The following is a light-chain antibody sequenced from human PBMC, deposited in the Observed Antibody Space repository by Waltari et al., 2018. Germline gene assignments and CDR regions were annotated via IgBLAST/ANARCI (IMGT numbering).Light chain of an antibody. CDR2: GAS. Sequence: ETVLTQSPGTLSLSPGEGAALSCRASQIVISGSVAWYQHKPGQAPRLLIYGASNRATGIPDRFSGSGSGTEFTLTISSLEPEDFAIYYCQQYSGSPRTFGQGTKVEIK. J-gene: IGKJ1*01. V-gene: IGKV3-20*01. CDR3: QQYSGSPRT. CDR1: QIVISGS.